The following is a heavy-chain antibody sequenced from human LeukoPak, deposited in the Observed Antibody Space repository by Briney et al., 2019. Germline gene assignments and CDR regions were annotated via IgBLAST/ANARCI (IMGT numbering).Heavy chain of an antibody. D-gene: IGHD2-2*01. V-gene: IGHV3-23*01. CDR3: AKDRYCSSTRCYGDFDY. CDR1: GFTFSSYA. J-gene: IGHJ4*02. CDR2: ISGSGDSA. Sequence: GGSLRLSCEGSGFTFSSYAMSWVRQAPGKGLEWVSVISGSGDSAFYADSVKGQFTVSRDNSKNTLYLQMNSLRAEDTAVYYCAKDRYCSSTRCYGDFDYWGQGTLVTVSS.